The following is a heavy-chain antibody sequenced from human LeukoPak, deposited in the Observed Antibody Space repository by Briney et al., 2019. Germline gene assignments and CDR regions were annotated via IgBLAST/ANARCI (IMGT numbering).Heavy chain of an antibody. J-gene: IGHJ4*02. Sequence: GGSLRLSCAASGFTFSSYSMNGVGQAPGKGREWVSSISISSSYLYYAHSVKGRFTISRDNAKNSLYLQMNSLRAEDTAVYYCARDVSSSYYYRRKDFDYWGQGTLVTVSS. V-gene: IGHV3-21*01. CDR1: GFTFSSYS. CDR3: ARDVSSSYYYRRKDFDY. D-gene: IGHD3-22*01. CDR2: ISISSSYL.